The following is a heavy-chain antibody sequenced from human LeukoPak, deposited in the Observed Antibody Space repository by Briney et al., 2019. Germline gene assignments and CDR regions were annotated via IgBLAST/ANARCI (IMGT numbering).Heavy chain of an antibody. V-gene: IGHV1-46*01. CDR3: VRTYGRYWFAGSCYSGYFDY. J-gene: IGHJ4*02. CDR1: GYTFTNSY. D-gene: IGHD2-15*01. CDR2: INPSGGST. Sequence: GASVKVSCKASGYTFTNSYMHWVRQAPGQGLEWMGIINPSGGSTSYAQKFQGRVTMTRDTSTSTVYMELSSLRSEDTAMYWCVRTYGRYWFAGSCYSGYFDYWGQGTLVTVSS.